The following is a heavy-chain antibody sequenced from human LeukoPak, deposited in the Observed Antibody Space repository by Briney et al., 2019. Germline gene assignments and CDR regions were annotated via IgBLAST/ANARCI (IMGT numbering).Heavy chain of an antibody. Sequence: GGSLKLSCAASGFTFSDVWMSWVRQAPGKGLEWVANINQDGRGIYYVDSVKGRFSISRDNTNNLLYLQMNSLRAEDTAMYFCARDSYRSLDYWGQGTLVTVPS. V-gene: IGHV3-7*01. CDR3: ARDSYRSLDY. J-gene: IGHJ4*02. CDR2: INQDGRGI. D-gene: IGHD4-11*01. CDR1: GFTFSDVW.